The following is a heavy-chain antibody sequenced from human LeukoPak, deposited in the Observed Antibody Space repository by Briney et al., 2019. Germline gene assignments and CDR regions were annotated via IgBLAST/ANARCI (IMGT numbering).Heavy chain of an antibody. Sequence: GGSLRLSCEASGFTFDNYAMHWVRHSPGKGLEWVSGITWKSGSIAYADSVKGRFTISRDNAKNSLYLQMNSLRAEDTAVYYCAREGWLQLPPYYYYYYYMDVWGKGTTVTISS. CDR3: AREGWLQLPPYYYYYYYMDV. CDR1: GFTFDNYA. CDR2: ITWKSGSI. D-gene: IGHD5-24*01. V-gene: IGHV3-9*01. J-gene: IGHJ6*03.